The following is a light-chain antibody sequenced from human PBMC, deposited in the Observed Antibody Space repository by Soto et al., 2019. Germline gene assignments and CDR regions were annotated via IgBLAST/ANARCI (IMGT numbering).Light chain of an antibody. CDR2: HVT. CDR1: SSDVGAYNY. J-gene: IGLJ1*01. CDR3: CSYTTSNTFV. V-gene: IGLV2-14*01. Sequence: QSALTQPASVSGSLGQSITISCSGTSSDVGAYNYVSWYQQYPGKAPKLMIYHVTDRPSGVSNRFSGSKSGNTASLTFSGLQAEDEADYYCCSYTTSNTFVFGTGTKVTV.